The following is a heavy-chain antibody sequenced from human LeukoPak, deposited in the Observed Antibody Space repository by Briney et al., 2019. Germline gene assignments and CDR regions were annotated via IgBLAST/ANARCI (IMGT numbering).Heavy chain of an antibody. CDR2: IYYSGST. Sequence: PSETLSLTCNVSGVSIRSYFWSWIRQPPGKGLEWIGYIYYSGSTNHNPSLKSRVTMSVDTSKNQFSLKLSSVTAADTAVYYCARLDSSGYYRDYWGQGTLVTVSS. J-gene: IGHJ4*02. CDR3: ARLDSSGYYRDY. D-gene: IGHD3-22*01. CDR1: GVSIRSYF. V-gene: IGHV4-59*12.